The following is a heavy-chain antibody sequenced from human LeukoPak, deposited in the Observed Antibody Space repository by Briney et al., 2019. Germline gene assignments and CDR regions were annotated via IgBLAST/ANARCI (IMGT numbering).Heavy chain of an antibody. J-gene: IGHJ4*02. CDR3: ARGLADSSGYYFDY. CDR2: IYYSGST. V-gene: IGHV4-30-4*01. CDR1: GGSISSGDYY. Sequence: SETLSLTCTVSGGSISSGDYYWSWIRQPPEKGLEWIGYIYYSGSTYYNPSLKSRVTISVDTSKNQFSLKLSSVTAADTAVYYCARGLADSSGYYFDYWGQGTLVTVSS. D-gene: IGHD3-22*01.